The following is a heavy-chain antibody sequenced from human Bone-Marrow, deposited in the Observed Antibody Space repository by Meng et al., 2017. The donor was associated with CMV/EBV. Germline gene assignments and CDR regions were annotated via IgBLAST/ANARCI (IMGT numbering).Heavy chain of an antibody. J-gene: IGHJ3*02. CDR3: AYSAVVEAATETDAFDI. D-gene: IGHD2-2*01. CDR2: IYPGDSDT. Sequence: GESLNTPRKGSGYIFTCYWIGWVRRMPGKGLECMGIIYPGDSDTRYSPSYQGQVTISADKPISTAYLQWSRLKAADTAVYYSAYSAVVEAATETDAFDIWGQGTMVTVSS. V-gene: IGHV5-51*04. CDR1: GYIFTCYW.